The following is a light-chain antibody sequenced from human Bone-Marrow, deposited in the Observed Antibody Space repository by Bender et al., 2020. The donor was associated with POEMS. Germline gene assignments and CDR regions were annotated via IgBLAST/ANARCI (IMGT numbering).Light chain of an antibody. V-gene: IGLV3-1*01. Sequence: SYELTQPPSVSVSPGQTASITCSGDKLGDKYTSWYQQRPGQSPVLVIFHDNKRPSGVPDRFSGSKSGTSASLAITGLQSDDEAIYFCVAWDASLNGWVFGGGTKLTVL. CDR1: KLGDKY. CDR3: VAWDASLNGWV. CDR2: HDN. J-gene: IGLJ3*02.